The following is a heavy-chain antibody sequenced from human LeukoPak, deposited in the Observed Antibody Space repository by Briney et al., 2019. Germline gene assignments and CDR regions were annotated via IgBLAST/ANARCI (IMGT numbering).Heavy chain of an antibody. Sequence: GGSLRLSCAASGFTFSSYSMNWVRQAPGKGLEWVSSISSSSSYIYYADSVKGRFTISRDNAKNSLYLQMNSLRAEDTAVYYCARGQGWNPEAVTNAFDIWGQGTMATVSS. V-gene: IGHV3-21*01. CDR1: GFTFSSYS. J-gene: IGHJ3*02. D-gene: IGHD1-1*01. CDR2: ISSSSSYI. CDR3: ARGQGWNPEAVTNAFDI.